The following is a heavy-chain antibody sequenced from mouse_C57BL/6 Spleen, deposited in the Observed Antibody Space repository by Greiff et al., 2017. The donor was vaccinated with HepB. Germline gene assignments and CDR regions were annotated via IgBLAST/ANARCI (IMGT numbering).Heavy chain of an antibody. Sequence: EVKVVESGGGLVKPGGSLKLSCAASGFTFSSYAMSWVRQTPEKRLEWVATISDGGSYTYYPDNVKGRFTISRDNAKNNLYLQMSHLKSEETAMYYCARDGSRYFDDRGTGTTVTVSS. CDR3: ARDGSRYFDD. D-gene: IGHD1-1*01. J-gene: IGHJ1*03. V-gene: IGHV5-4*01. CDR2: ISDGGSYT. CDR1: GFTFSSYA.